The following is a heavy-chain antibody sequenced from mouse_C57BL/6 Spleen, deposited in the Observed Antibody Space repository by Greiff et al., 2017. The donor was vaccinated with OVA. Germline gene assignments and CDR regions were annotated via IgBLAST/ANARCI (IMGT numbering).Heavy chain of an antibody. CDR2: IRSKSNNYAT. CDR1: GFSFNTYA. Sequence: EVQRVESGGGLVQPKGSLKLSCAASGFSFNTYAMNWVRQAPGKGLEWVARIRSKSNNYATYYADSVKDRFTISRDDSESMLYLQMNNLKTEDTAMYYCVRHKDYGKSNLYYYAMDYWGQGTSVTVSS. V-gene: IGHV10-1*01. D-gene: IGHD1-1*01. J-gene: IGHJ4*01. CDR3: VRHKDYGKSNLYYYAMDY.